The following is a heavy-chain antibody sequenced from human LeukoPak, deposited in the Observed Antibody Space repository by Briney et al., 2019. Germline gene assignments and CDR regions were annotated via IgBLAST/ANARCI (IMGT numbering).Heavy chain of an antibody. CDR2: ISSSSSYI. V-gene: IGHV3-21*01. CDR3: ARGPRMIQYGDYGGDWYFDL. J-gene: IGHJ2*01. CDR1: GFTFSSYS. D-gene: IGHD4-17*01. Sequence: GGSLRLSCAASGFTFSSYSMNWVRQAPGKGLEWVSSISSSSSYIYYADSVKGRFTISRDNAKNSLYLQMNSLRAEDTAVYYCARGPRMIQYGDYGGDWYFDLWGRGTLVTVSS.